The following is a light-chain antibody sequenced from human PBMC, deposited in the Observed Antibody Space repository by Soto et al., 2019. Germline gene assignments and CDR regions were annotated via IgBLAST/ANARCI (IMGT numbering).Light chain of an antibody. J-gene: IGKJ5*01. Sequence: EIVMTQSPATLSVSPGERATLSCRASQSVSSNLAWYQQKPGQAPRLLIYGASTRATGIPARFIGSGSGTEFTLTISSLQSEDFAVYYCQQRRSWPPTITFGQGTRLDIK. V-gene: IGKV3-15*01. CDR3: QQRRSWPPTIT. CDR1: QSVSSN. CDR2: GAS.